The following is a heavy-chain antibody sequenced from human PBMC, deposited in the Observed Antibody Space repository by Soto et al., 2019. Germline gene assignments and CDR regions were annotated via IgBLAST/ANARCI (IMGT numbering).Heavy chain of an antibody. V-gene: IGHV3-21*01. Sequence: GSLRLSCAASGFTFSSYSMNWVRQAPGKGLEWVSSISSSSSYMYYADSVKGRFTISRDNAKNSLYLQMNSLRAEDTAVYYCARDIQQWLVQSAFDIWGQGTMVTVSS. CDR2: ISSSSSYM. CDR1: GFTFSSYS. D-gene: IGHD6-19*01. CDR3: ARDIQQWLVQSAFDI. J-gene: IGHJ3*02.